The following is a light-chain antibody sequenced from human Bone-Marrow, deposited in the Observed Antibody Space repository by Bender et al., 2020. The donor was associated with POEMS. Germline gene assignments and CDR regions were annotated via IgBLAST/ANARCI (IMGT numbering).Light chain of an antibody. J-gene: IGLJ3*02. CDR1: SSNIGAHA. Sequence: QSVLTQPPSASGTPGQRVTISCSGGSSNIGAHAVNWYQHLPGTAPKLLIYSSHRRPSEVPDRFSGSRSGTSASLAISGLQSEDEADYHCAVWDDSLNGWVFGGGTILTVL. V-gene: IGLV1-44*01. CDR3: AVWDDSLNGWV. CDR2: SSH.